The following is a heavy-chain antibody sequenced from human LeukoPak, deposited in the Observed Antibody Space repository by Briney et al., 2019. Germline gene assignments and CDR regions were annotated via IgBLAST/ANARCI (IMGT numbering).Heavy chain of an antibody. CDR1: GGSVSSGTYY. D-gene: IGHD3-9*01. Sequence: PSETLSLTCTVSGGSVSSGTYYWSWIRQPPGKELEWIGYISYIGNTNYNPSLKSRVTISKDTSQNQFSLKLSSVTAADTAVYYCVREHDWGDFDYWGQGALVTVSS. CDR2: ISYIGNT. J-gene: IGHJ4*02. V-gene: IGHV4-61*01. CDR3: VREHDWGDFDY.